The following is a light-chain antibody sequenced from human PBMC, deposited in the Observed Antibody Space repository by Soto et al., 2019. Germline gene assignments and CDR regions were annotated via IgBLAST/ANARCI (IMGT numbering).Light chain of an antibody. V-gene: IGKV3-15*01. CDR2: DAS. J-gene: IGKJ4*01. CDR3: QQYNNWPPLT. Sequence: EIVMTQSPATLSVSLGERATLSCRASRSVSIDLAWYQQKPGQAPRLLIYDASTRATGIPARFSGSGSGTEFTLTISSLQSEDFAVYYCQQYNNWPPLTFGGGTKVEIK. CDR1: RSVSID.